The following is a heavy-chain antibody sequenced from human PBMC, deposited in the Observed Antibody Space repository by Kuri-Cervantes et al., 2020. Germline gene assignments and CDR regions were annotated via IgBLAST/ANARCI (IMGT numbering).Heavy chain of an antibody. CDR1: GVSISSYH. J-gene: IGHJ4*02. CDR3: AREDIMSSAPTN. D-gene: IGHD5-12*01. Sequence: GSLRLSCTVSGVSISSYHWTWIRQPPGKGLEWIGYIYYSGSTNYNPSLKSRVTISVDTSKNQFSLKLSSVTAADTAVYYCAREDIMSSAPTNWGQGTLVTVSS. V-gene: IGHV4-59*01. CDR2: IYYSGST.